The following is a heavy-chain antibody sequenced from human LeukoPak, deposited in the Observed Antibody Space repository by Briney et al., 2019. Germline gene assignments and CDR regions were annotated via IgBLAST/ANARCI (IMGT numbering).Heavy chain of an antibody. CDR3: AKERPWGLDY. V-gene: IGHV3-23*01. CDR2: ISGSGGST. D-gene: IGHD3-16*01. J-gene: IGHJ4*02. Sequence: GGSLRLSCATSGFTLSSYAMSWVRQAPGKGLEWVSGISGSGGSTYYADSVKGRCTISKDNSKNMLYLQMNSLRAEDTAVYYCAKERPWGLDYWGQGTLVTVSS. CDR1: GFTLSSYA.